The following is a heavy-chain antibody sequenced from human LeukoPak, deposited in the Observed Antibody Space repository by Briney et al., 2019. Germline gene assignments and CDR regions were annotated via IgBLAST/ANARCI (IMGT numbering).Heavy chain of an antibody. V-gene: IGHV1-24*01. CDR3: AALRFLEWLFGLGY. CDR1: GYTLTELS. Sequence: ASVKVSCKVSGYTLTELSMHWVRQAPGKGLEWMGGFDPEDGETIHAQKFQGRVTMTEDTSTDTAYMELSSLRSEDTAVYYCAALRFLEWLFGLGYWGQGTLVTVSS. J-gene: IGHJ4*02. D-gene: IGHD3-3*01. CDR2: FDPEDGET.